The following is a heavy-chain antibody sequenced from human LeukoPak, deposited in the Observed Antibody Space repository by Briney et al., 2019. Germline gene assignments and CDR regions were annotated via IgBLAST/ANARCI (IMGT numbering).Heavy chain of an antibody. CDR2: INAGNGNT. CDR3: ARVSTIVGAFDI. Sequence: ASVKVSCKASGYTFTSYAMHWVRQAPGQRLEWMGWINAGNGNTKYSQKFQGRVTITRDTSASTAYMELSSLRSEDTAVYYCARVSTIVGAFDIWGQGTMVTVSS. CDR1: GYTFTSYA. J-gene: IGHJ3*02. V-gene: IGHV1-3*01. D-gene: IGHD3-22*01.